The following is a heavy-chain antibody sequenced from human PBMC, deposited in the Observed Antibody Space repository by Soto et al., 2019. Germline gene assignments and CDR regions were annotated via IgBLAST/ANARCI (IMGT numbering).Heavy chain of an antibody. D-gene: IGHD1-26*01. J-gene: IGHJ4*02. V-gene: IGHV1-69*02. CDR2: IIPILGIA. CDR1: GGTFSSYT. Sequence: QVQLVQSGAEVKKPGSSVKVSCKASGGTFSSYTISWVRQAPGQGLEWMGRIIPILGIANYAQKFQGRVTITADKSTSTAYMELSSLRSEDTAVYYCARGRYRGSYFDDWGQGTLVTVSS. CDR3: ARGRYRGSYFDD.